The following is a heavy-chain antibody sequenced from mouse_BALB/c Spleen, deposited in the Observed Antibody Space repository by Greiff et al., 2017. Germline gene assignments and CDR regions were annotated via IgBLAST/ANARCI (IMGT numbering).Heavy chain of an antibody. J-gene: IGHJ4*01. V-gene: IGHV2-9*02. CDR2: IWAGGST. Sequence: QVQLKESGPGLVAPSQSLSITCTVSGFSLTSYGVHWVRQPPGKGLEWLGVIWAGGSTNYNSALMSRLSISKDNSKSQVFLTMNSLQTDDTAMYYCARVPHYYAMDYWGQGTSVTVSS. CDR1: GFSLTSYG. CDR3: ARVPHYYAMDY.